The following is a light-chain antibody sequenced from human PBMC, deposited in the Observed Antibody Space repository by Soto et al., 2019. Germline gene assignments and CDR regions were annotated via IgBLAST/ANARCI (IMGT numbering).Light chain of an antibody. Sequence: EIVLPQSPGTLSLSPGERATLSCRASHSSSSTYLAWYRQKPGQAPRLLIYAASSRATGIPDRFSGSGSGTDFTLTISRLEPGAFAVYYCQQYYCSSWTYGQGSRVDSK. J-gene: IGKJ1*01. CDR3: QQYYCSSWT. CDR1: HSSSSTY. V-gene: IGKV3-20*01. CDR2: AAS.